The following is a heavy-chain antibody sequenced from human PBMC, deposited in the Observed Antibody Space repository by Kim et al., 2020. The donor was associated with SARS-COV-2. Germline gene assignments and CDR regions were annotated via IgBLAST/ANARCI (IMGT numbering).Heavy chain of an antibody. J-gene: IGHJ4*02. CDR3: AKDRAGGSGWYEGSNFDY. D-gene: IGHD6-19*01. CDR1: GFTFSSYA. V-gene: IGHV3-23*01. Sequence: GGSLRLSCAASGFTFSSYAMSWVRQAPGKGLEWVSAISGSGGSTYYADSVKGRFTISRDNSKNTLYLQMNSLRAEDTAVYYCAKDRAGGSGWYEGSNFDYWGQRTLVTVSS. CDR2: ISGSGGST.